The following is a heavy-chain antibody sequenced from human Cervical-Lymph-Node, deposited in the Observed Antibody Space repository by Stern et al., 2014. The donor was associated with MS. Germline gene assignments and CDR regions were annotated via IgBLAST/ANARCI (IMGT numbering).Heavy chain of an antibody. J-gene: IGHJ4*02. V-gene: IGHV3-33*01. Sequence: VQLVESGGGVVQPGRSLRLSCAASGFSFSRYAMHWVRPAPGKGLEWVALICYDGSNPYYADSVTGRFAISRDNFKNTLYLQRNGLRAEDTAVYYCASAYSSSHYYFDYWGQGTLVTVSS. CDR3: ASAYSSSHYYFDY. CDR2: ICYDGSNP. CDR1: GFSFSRYA. D-gene: IGHD6-13*01.